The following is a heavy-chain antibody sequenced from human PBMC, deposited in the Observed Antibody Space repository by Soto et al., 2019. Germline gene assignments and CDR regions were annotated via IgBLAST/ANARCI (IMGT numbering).Heavy chain of an antibody. CDR2: IYPGDSDT. D-gene: IGHD3-9*01. J-gene: IGHJ6*02. CDR3: ARVDYDILTGQVSMDV. CDR1: GYSFTSYW. V-gene: IGHV5-51*01. Sequence: GESLKISCKGSGYSFTSYWIGWVRQMPGKGLEWMGIIYPGDSDTRYSPSFQGQVTISADKSISTAYLQWSSLKASDTAMYYCARVDYDILTGQVSMDVWGQGTTVTVSS.